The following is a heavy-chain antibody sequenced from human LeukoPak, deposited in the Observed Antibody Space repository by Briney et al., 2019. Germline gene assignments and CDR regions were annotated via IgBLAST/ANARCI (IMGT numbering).Heavy chain of an antibody. CDR3: ARDALYCTNGVCYRDY. CDR1: GFTFSSYW. Sequence: GESLKISCAASGFTFSSYWMSWVRQAPGKGLEWVANIKQDGSEKYYVDSVKGRFTISRDNAKNSLYLQMNSLRAEDTAVYYCARDALYCTNGVCYRDYWGQGTLVTVSS. D-gene: IGHD2-8*01. V-gene: IGHV3-7*01. CDR2: IKQDGSEK. J-gene: IGHJ4*02.